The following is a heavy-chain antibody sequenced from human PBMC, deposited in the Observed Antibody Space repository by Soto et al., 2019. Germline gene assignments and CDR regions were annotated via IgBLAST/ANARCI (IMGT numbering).Heavy chain of an antibody. J-gene: IGHJ6*02. D-gene: IGHD1-26*01. V-gene: IGHV3-33*06. CDR3: AKGFGATPRDYYYGMDV. CDR1: GFTFSSYG. CDR2: IWYDGSNK. Sequence: GGSLRLSCAASGFTFSSYGMHWVRQAPGKGLEWVAVIWYDGSNKYYADSVKGRFTISRDNSKNTLYLQMNSLRAEDTAVYYCAKGFGATPRDYYYGMDVWGQGTTVTVSS.